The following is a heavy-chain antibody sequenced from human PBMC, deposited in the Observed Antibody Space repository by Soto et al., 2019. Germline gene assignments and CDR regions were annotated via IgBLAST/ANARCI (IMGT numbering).Heavy chain of an antibody. Sequence: PSETLSLTCTVSGGSISSGDYYWSWIRQPPGKGLEWTGYIYYSGSTYYNPSLKSRVTISVDTSKNQFSLKLSSATAADTAVYYRARAPKPTVARGGVRGFDYWGQGTLVTVSS. D-gene: IGHD3-16*01. CDR2: IYYSGST. CDR1: GGSISSGDYY. V-gene: IGHV4-30-4*01. CDR3: ARAPKPTVARGGVRGFDY. J-gene: IGHJ4*02.